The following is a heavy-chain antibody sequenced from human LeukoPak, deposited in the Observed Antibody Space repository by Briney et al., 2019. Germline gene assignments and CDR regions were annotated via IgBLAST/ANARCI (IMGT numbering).Heavy chain of an antibody. J-gene: IGHJ4*02. CDR3: ARGSGSYSLYYFDY. CDR1: GGSISSGSYY. Sequence: PSETLSLTCTVSGGSISSGSYYWSWIRQPAGKGLEWIGRIYTSGGTNYNPSLKSRVTISVDTSKNQFSLKLSSVTAADTAVYYCARGSGSYSLYYFDYWGQGTLVTVSS. CDR2: IYTSGGT. V-gene: IGHV4-61*02. D-gene: IGHD1-26*01.